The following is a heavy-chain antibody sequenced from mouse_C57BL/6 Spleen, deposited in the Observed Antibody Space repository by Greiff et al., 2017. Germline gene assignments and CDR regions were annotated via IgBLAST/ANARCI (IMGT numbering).Heavy chain of an antibody. D-gene: IGHD2-3*01. Sequence: EVMLVESGGGLVKPGGSLKFSCAASGFTFSDYGMHWVRQAPEKGLEWVAYISSGSSTIYYADTVKGRVTISRDNAKNTLFLQMTSLRSEDTAMYYCAREGDGYYVGYYFDYWGQGTTLTVSS. CDR1: GFTFSDYG. CDR3: AREGDGYYVGYYFDY. V-gene: IGHV5-17*01. J-gene: IGHJ2*01. CDR2: ISSGSSTI.